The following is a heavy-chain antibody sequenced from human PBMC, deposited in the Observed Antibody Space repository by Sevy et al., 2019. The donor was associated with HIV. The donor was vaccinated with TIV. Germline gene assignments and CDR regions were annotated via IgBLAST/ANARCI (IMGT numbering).Heavy chain of an antibody. CDR2: ISYDGENK. Sequence: GGSLRLSCAASGFTFSNYGMHWVRQAPGKGLEWVAVISYDGENKYYADSVKGRFTISRDNSKNTLYLQMNSLRAEDTAVYYCAKDLEQQLVRVRFSFDYWGQGTLVTVSS. CDR1: GFTFSNYG. V-gene: IGHV3-30*18. CDR3: AKDLEQQLVRVRFSFDY. D-gene: IGHD6-13*01. J-gene: IGHJ4*02.